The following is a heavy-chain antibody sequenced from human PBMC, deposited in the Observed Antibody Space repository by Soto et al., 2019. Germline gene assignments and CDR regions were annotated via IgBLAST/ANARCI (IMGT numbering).Heavy chain of an antibody. CDR2: INHSGST. D-gene: IGHD3-10*01. Sequence: SENLSITCAVYGGSFSGYYWIWIRQPPGQGLEWIGEINHSGSTNYNPSLKSRVTISVDTSKNQFSLKLSSVTAADTAVYYCARGRTVLLWFGELLNWFDPWGQGTLVT. V-gene: IGHV4-34*01. CDR1: GGSFSGYY. J-gene: IGHJ5*02. CDR3: ARGRTVLLWFGELLNWFDP.